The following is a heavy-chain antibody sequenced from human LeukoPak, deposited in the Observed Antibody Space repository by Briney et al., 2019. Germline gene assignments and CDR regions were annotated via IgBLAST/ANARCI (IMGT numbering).Heavy chain of an antibody. CDR3: ARTSGRGLYYFDY. CDR1: GFSVSSNY. Sequence: QPVGSLRCSCAAAGFSVSSNYMTWIRQAPGKGLEWVSVIYTGGSTNYADSVKGRFTISRDNSKNTVYLQMGRLRAEDMAVYYCARTSGRGLYYFDYWGQGTLVTVSS. V-gene: IGHV3-53*05. J-gene: IGHJ4*02. D-gene: IGHD2-15*01. CDR2: IYTGGST.